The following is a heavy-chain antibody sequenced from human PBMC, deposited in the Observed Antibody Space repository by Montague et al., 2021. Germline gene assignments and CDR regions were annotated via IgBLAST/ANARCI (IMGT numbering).Heavy chain of an antibody. D-gene: IGHD3-22*01. CDR1: GDSINGWY. J-gene: IGHJ4*02. V-gene: IGHV4-59*01. Sequence: SETLSLTCSVSGDSINGWYWSWIRQPPGKGLEWIGSVFYSGATNYNPSLKSRVTMSADTSKNQVSLKGNSVTAADTAVYYCARQGFYESGGFFIWGLGTLVTVSS. CDR2: VFYSGAT. CDR3: ARQGFYESGGFFI.